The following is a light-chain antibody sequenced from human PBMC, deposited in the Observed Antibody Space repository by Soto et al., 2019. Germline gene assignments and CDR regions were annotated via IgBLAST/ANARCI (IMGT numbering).Light chain of an antibody. CDR1: SGHSSYA. J-gene: IGLJ3*02. V-gene: IGLV4-69*01. CDR3: QTWGTGIWV. Sequence: QSVLTQSPSASASLGASVKLTCTLGSGHSSYAIAGHQQQPEKGPRYLMKLNSDGSHSKGDGIPDRFSGSSSGAERYLTISSLQSEDEADYYCQTWGTGIWVFGGGTKLTVL. CDR2: LNSDGSH.